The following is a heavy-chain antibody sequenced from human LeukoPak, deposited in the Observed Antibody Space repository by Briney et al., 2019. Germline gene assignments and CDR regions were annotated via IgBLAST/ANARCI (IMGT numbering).Heavy chain of an antibody. CDR2: IYVSGST. CDR3: ARSISGTLFDY. V-gene: IGHV4-4*07. Sequence: PSETLSLTCTVSGGSISSYYWSWVRQSAGKGLEWIGRIYVSGSTNYNPSLKTRVTMSIDKSKNHFSLKLSSVTAADTAVYYCARSISGTLFDYWGQGTLVTVSS. J-gene: IGHJ4*02. D-gene: IGHD1-7*01. CDR1: GGSISSYY.